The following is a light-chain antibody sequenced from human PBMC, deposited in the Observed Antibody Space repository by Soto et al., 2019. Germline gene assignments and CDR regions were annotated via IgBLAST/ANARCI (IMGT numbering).Light chain of an antibody. J-gene: IGKJ5*01. CDR3: QQSYSSPPIT. CDR2: DAS. V-gene: IGKV1-39*01. Sequence: DIQMSQSPSSLSASVGDRITITCRASQSISSFLNWYQQKPGKAPKLLIYDASTLQSGVPSRFSGSGSGTEFTLTISSLQPEDFATYYCQQSYSSPPITFGQGTRLAIK. CDR1: QSISSF.